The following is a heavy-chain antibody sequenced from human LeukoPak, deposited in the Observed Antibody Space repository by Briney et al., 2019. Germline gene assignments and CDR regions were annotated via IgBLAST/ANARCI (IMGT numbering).Heavy chain of an antibody. CDR1: GFTFSSYA. J-gene: IGHJ5*02. Sequence: PGGSLRLSCAASGFTFSSYAMSWVRQAPGKGLEWVSAISGSGGSTYYADSVKGRFTISRDNAKNSLYLQMNSLRAEDTAVYYCARDEYSSSSVWFDPWGQGTLVTVSS. V-gene: IGHV3-23*01. CDR3: ARDEYSSSSVWFDP. D-gene: IGHD6-6*01. CDR2: ISGSGGST.